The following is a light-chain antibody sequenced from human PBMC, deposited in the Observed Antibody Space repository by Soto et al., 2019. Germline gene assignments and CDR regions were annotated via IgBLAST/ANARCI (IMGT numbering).Light chain of an antibody. J-gene: IGKJ4*01. CDR2: NAF. CDR1: QSVSSSY. CDR3: QQYGSSPGT. V-gene: IGKV3-20*01. Sequence: EIVLTQSPGTLSLSPGERATLSCRASQSVSSSYLAWYQQKPGQAPRLLIYNAFNRATGIPDRFSGSGSGTDFTLTISRLAPEDFAVYYCQQYGSSPGTFGGRDQGGY.